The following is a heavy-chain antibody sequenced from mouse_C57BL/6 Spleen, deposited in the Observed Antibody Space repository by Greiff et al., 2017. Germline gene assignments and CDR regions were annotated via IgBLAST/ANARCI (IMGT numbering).Heavy chain of an antibody. CDR1: GYTFTDYE. V-gene: IGHV1-15*01. CDR2: IDPETGGT. CDR3: TRDYGSRYFDV. J-gene: IGHJ1*03. D-gene: IGHD1-1*01. Sequence: VQLQQSGAELVRPGASVTLSCKASGYTFTDYEMHWVKQTPVHGLEWIGAIDPETGGTAYNQKFKGKAILTADKSSSTAYMELRSLTSEDSAVYYCTRDYGSRYFDVWGTGTTVTVSS.